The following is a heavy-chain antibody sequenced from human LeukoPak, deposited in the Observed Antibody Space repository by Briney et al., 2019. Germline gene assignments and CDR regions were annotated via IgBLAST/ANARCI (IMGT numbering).Heavy chain of an antibody. V-gene: IGHV3-7*01. CDR3: ARDSVGNDY. J-gene: IGHJ4*02. CDR1: GFTFSTYW. D-gene: IGHD6-13*01. CDR2: IKQDGSEK. Sequence: GGSLRLSCAASGFTFSTYWMSWVRQAPGKGLEWVANIKQDGSEKYYIDSVKGRFTISRDNAKNSLYLQMNSLRAEDTAMYYCARDSVGNDYWGRGTLVTVSS.